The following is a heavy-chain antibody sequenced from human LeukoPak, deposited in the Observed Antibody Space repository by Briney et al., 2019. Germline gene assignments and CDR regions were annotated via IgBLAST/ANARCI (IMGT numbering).Heavy chain of an antibody. CDR3: ASRSGEFRRARVPYYYGMDV. CDR1: GGSFSGYY. V-gene: IGHV4-34*01. CDR2: INHSGST. J-gene: IGHJ6*02. Sequence: SETLSLTCAVYGGSFSGYYWSWIRQPPGKGLEWFGEINHSGSTNYNPSLKSRVTISVDTSKNQFSLKLSSVTAADTAVYYCASRSGEFRRARVPYYYGMDVWGQGTTVTVSS. D-gene: IGHD2-21*01.